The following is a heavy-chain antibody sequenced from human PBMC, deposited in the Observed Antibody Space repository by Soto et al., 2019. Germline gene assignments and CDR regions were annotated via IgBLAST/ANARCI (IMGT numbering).Heavy chain of an antibody. Sequence: GSLRLSCAASGFTFSSYAMSWVRQAPGKGLEWVSAISGSGGSTYYADSGKGRFTISRDNSKNTLYLQMNSLRAEDTAVYYCAKADDYASTFDYWGQGTLVTVSS. CDR1: GFTFSSYA. D-gene: IGHD4-17*01. CDR2: ISGSGGST. CDR3: AKADDYASTFDY. J-gene: IGHJ4*02. V-gene: IGHV3-23*01.